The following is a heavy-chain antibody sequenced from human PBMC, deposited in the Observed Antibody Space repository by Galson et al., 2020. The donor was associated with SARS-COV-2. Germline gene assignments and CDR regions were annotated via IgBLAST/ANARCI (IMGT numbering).Heavy chain of an antibody. CDR3: ARILDY. Sequence: SETLSLTCTVSGYSIRSAYYWGWIRQPPGKVLEFIVSIYNSGTTHYNPSLRSRVTISVDTSQNQFSLKLTSVTAADTAVYYCARILDYWGQGTLVTVSS. CDR2: IYNSGTT. CDR1: GYSIRSAYY. V-gene: IGHV4-38-2*02. J-gene: IGHJ4*02.